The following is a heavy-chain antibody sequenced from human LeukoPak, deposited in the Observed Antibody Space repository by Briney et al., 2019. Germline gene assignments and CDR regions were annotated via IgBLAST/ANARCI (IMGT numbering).Heavy chain of an antibody. V-gene: IGHV1-2*07. Sequence: GSVKGSCKASGYIFTGYYMHWVRQAPGQGLEWMGWINPNSGGTNYAHKFQGRVTMTRDTSISTAYMELSRLRSDDTAVYYCARDRPPQLVRPFDYWGQGTLVTVSS. CDR2: INPNSGGT. CDR3: ARDRPPQLVRPFDY. D-gene: IGHD6-13*01. CDR1: GYIFTGYY. J-gene: IGHJ4*02.